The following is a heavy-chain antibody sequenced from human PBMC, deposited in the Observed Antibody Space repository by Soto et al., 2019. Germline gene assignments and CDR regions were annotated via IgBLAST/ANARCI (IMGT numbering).Heavy chain of an antibody. CDR1: GGTFSSYA. D-gene: IGHD3-22*01. V-gene: IGHV1-69*13. CDR2: IIPIFGTA. J-gene: IGHJ4*02. Sequence: GASVKVSCKASGGTFSSYAISWVRQAPGQGLEWMGGIIPIFGTANYAQKFQGRVTITADESTSTAYMELSSLRSEDTAVYYCARGRRDYYDSSGYYYWGQGTLVTVSS. CDR3: ARGRRDYYDSSGYYY.